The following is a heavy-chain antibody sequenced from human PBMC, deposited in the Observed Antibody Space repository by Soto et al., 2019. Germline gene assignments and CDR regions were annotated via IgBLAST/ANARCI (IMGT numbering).Heavy chain of an antibody. CDR2: INHSGST. D-gene: IGHD3-10*01. CDR1: GGSFSGYY. J-gene: IGHJ4*02. CDR3: ARGIRRIGDLRI. Sequence: SETLSLTCAVYGGSFSGYYWSWIRQPRGKGLEWIGEINHSGSTNYNPSLKSRVTISVDTSNNQFSLKLSSVTAADTAVYYCARGIRRIGDLRIWGQGTLVTVSS. V-gene: IGHV4-34*01.